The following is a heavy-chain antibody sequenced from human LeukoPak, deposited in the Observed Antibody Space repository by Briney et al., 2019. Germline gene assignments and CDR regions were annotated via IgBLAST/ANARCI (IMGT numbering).Heavy chain of an antibody. CDR3: ARHYGP. CDR1: GFTFSSYA. CDR2: IYYSGSI. J-gene: IGHJ5*02. Sequence: PGGSLRLSCAASGFTFSSYAMSWVRQAPGKGLEWIGDIYYSGSIKYNPFLKSRVTISVDTSKNQFSLKLNSVTAADTAVYYCARHYGPWGQGTLVTVSS. D-gene: IGHD3-10*01. V-gene: IGHV4-59*08.